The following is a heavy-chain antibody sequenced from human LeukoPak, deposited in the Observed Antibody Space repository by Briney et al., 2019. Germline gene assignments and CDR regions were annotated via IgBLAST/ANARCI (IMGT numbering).Heavy chain of an antibody. CDR3: ALHHAANTRYFDL. CDR2: ISSSSSTI. D-gene: IGHD1-14*01. V-gene: IGHV3-48*01. J-gene: IGHJ2*01. Sequence: GGSLRLSCAASGFTFSSYSMNWVRQAPGKGLEWVSYISSSSSTIYYADSVKGRFTISRDNAKNSLYLQMNSLRAEDTAVYYCALHHAANTRYFDLWGRGTLVIVSS. CDR1: GFTFSSYS.